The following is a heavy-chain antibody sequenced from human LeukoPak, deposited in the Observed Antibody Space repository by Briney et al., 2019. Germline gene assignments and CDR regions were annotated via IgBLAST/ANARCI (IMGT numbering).Heavy chain of an antibody. CDR1: GYTFTSYG. V-gene: IGHV1-18*01. D-gene: IGHD3-16*02. Sequence: GASVKVSCKASGYTFTSYGISWVRQAPGQGLEWMGWISAYNGNTNYAQKLQGRVTMTTDTSTSTAYMELRSLRSDDTAVYYCARDQYDQVWGSHRPYFDYWGQGTPVTVSS. CDR2: ISAYNGNT. CDR3: ARDQYDQVWGSHRPYFDY. J-gene: IGHJ4*02.